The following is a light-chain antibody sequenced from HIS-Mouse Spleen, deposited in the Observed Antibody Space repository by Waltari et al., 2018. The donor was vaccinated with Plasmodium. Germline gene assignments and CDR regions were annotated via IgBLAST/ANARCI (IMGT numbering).Light chain of an antibody. CDR3: QQRRDWTALT. Sequence: EIVFTQSPPTLSLSPGERATLSCRASQSVSNHLAWYQQKPGQAPRLLIYDASNRATGIPASFIGSGSGTDCTITMSCIETEDFAVCYWQQRRDWTALTCGGGTKVELK. J-gene: IGKJ4*02. CDR1: QSVSNH. V-gene: IGKV3-11*01. CDR2: DAS.